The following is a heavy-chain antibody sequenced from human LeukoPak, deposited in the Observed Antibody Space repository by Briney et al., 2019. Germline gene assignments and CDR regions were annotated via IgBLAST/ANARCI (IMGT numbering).Heavy chain of an antibody. J-gene: IGHJ3*02. V-gene: IGHV3-74*01. D-gene: IGHD3-16*01. CDR3: ASSPGSLGNFDI. Sequence: PGGSLRLSCAASGFTFSTYWMHWVRQPPGKGLVWVSRIYNDESSINYADSVKGRFTISRDNTKNTLYLQMNSLRAEDTAVYFCASSPGSLGNFDIWGQGTMVTVSS. CDR1: GFTFSTYW. CDR2: IYNDESSI.